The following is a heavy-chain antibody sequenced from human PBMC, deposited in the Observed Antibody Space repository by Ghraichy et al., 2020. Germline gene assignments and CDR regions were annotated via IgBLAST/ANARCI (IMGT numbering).Heavy chain of an antibody. CDR1: GFTFSSYA. Sequence: GESLNISCAASGFTFSSYAMSWVRQAPGKGLEWVSAISGSGGSTYYADSVKGRFTISRDNSKNTLYLQMNSLRAEDTAVYYCAKDGYGDYFQPMGYWGQGTLVTVSS. J-gene: IGHJ4*02. CDR3: AKDGYGDYFQPMGY. V-gene: IGHV3-23*01. CDR2: ISGSGGST. D-gene: IGHD4-17*01.